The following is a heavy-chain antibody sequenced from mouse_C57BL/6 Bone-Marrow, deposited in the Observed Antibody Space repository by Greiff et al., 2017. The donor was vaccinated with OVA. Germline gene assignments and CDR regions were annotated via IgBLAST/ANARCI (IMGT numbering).Heavy chain of an antibody. V-gene: IGHV1-81*01. J-gene: IGHJ1*03. Sequence: QVQLQQSGAELARPGASVKLSCKASGYTFTSYGISWVKQRTGQGLEWIGEIYPRSGNTYYNEKFKGKATLTADKSSSTAYMELRSLTSEDSAVYFCASTVVATRGWYFDLWGTGTTVTVSS. CDR1: GYTFTSYG. D-gene: IGHD1-1*01. CDR3: ASTVVATRGWYFDL. CDR2: IYPRSGNT.